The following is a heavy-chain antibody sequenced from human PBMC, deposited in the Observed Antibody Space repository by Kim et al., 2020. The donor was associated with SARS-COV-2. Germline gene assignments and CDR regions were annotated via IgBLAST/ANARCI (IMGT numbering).Heavy chain of an antibody. Sequence: GESLKISCKGSGYSFTSYWISWVRQMPGKGLEWMGRIDPSDSYTNYSPSFQGHVTISADKSISTAYLQWSSLKASDTAMYYCARHSSSWTVGYNWFDPWGQGTLVTVSS. V-gene: IGHV5-10-1*01. J-gene: IGHJ5*02. CDR2: IDPSDSYT. CDR1: GYSFTSYW. CDR3: ARHSSSWTVGYNWFDP. D-gene: IGHD6-13*01.